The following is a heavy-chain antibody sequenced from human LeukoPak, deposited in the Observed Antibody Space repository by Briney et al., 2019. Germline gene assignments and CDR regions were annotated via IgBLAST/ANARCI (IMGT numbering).Heavy chain of an antibody. CDR1: GGSISSGDYY. CDR2: IYYSGST. Sequence: SQTLSLTCTVSGGSISSGDYYWSWIRQPPGKGLEWIGYIYYSGSTYYNPSLKSRVTISVDTSKNQFSLKLSSVTAADTAVYYCARDFYGDNWYFDLWGRGTLVTVSS. J-gene: IGHJ2*01. V-gene: IGHV4-30-4*08. D-gene: IGHD4-17*01. CDR3: ARDFYGDNWYFDL.